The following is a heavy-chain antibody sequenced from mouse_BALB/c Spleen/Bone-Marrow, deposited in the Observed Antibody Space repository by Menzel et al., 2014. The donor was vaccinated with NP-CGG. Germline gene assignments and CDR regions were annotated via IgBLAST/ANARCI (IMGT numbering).Heavy chain of an antibody. CDR2: IDPYNGGT. D-gene: IGHD1-1*01. V-gene: IGHV1S135*01. CDR3: ARENYGSSPAY. Sequence: SGPELVKPGASVKVSCKASGYAFTSYNMYWVKQSHGKSLEWIGYIDPYNGGTSYNQKFKGKATLTADKSSSTAYMHLNSLTSEDSAVYYCARENYGSSPAYWGQGTLVTVSA. J-gene: IGHJ3*01. CDR1: GYAFTSYN.